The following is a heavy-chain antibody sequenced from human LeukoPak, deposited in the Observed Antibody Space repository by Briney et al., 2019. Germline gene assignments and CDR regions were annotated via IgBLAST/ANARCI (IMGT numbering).Heavy chain of an antibody. CDR1: GFTFSTYW. J-gene: IGHJ4*02. CDR3: AKRKDASHFGGVPFSTSDS. D-gene: IGHD3-16*01. CDR2: INSDGSST. Sequence: GGSLRLSCAASGFTFSTYWMHWVRQAPGKGLVWVSRINSDGSSTSYADFVKGRFTISRDDAKNTLYLQMNSLRAEDTAVYYCAKRKDASHFGGVPFSTSDSWGQGTLVTVSS. V-gene: IGHV3-74*01.